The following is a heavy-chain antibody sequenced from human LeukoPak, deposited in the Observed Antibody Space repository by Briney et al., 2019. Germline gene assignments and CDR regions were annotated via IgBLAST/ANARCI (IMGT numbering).Heavy chain of an antibody. D-gene: IGHD4-11*01. CDR2: IYYSGRT. CDR1: GGSINSTSYC. Sequence: PSETLSLTCTVSGGSINSTSYCWGWIRPPPGKGLEWIASIYYSGRTYYNPSLKSRVTISIDTSKNQFSLKLSSVTAADRAVYYCARQGRGYSDYTCNYWGQGTLVTVSS. V-gene: IGHV4-39*01. CDR3: ARQGRGYSDYTCNY. J-gene: IGHJ4*02.